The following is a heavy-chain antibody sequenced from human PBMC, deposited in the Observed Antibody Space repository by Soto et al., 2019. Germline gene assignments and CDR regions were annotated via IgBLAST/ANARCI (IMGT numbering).Heavy chain of an antibody. CDR2: TYYRSRWYN. V-gene: IGHV6-1*01. J-gene: IGHJ6*02. CDR1: GYSLSSNSAG. CDR3: ARDSTYSSTWYNGLDV. D-gene: IGHD6-13*01. Sequence: SQTLSLTCAVSGYSLSSNSAGWNWIRQSPSRGLEWLGRTYYRSRWYNDYAVSVEGRININPDTSKNQFSLQLNSVTPEDTAVYYCARDSTYSSTWYNGLDVWGQGTTVTVSS.